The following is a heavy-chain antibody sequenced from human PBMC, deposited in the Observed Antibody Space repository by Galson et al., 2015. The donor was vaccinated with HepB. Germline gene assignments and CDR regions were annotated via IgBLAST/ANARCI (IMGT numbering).Heavy chain of an antibody. V-gene: IGHV3-23*01. J-gene: IGHJ6*02. D-gene: IGHD6-19*01. CDR3: AKGGSSGWETYYSYYGMDV. CDR2: ITSSTTST. Sequence: SLRLSCAASGFTFSYYAMSWVRQAPGKGLECVSAITSSTTSTYYADSVKGRFTISRGNSKNTLYLQMNSLRVEDTAVYYCAKGGSSGWETYYSYYGMDVWGQGTTVTVSS. CDR1: GFTFSYYA.